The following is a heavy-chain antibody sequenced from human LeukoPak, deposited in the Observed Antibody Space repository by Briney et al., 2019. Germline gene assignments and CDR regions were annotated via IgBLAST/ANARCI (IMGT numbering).Heavy chain of an antibody. J-gene: IGHJ6*02. Sequence: GGSLRLSCAASGFILNNYAMIWVRQAPGKGLEWVSGINNTWGSTHYAASVKGRFTISRDNSKNPLYLQMTSLRPGDTAVDYCAKEVKAVAGEISYYYYGMDVWGQGTMVTVSS. CDR1: GFILNNYA. CDR3: AKEVKAVAGEISYYYYGMDV. CDR2: INNTWGST. V-gene: IGHV3-23*01. D-gene: IGHD6-19*01.